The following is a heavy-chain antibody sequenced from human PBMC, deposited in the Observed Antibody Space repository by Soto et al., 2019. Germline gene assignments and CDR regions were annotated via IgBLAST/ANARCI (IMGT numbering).Heavy chain of an antibody. CDR2: ISGSGGGT. CDR1: GFTFSSYA. Sequence: EVQLLESGGALVQPGGSLRLSCAASGFTFSSYAMSWVRQAPGKGLEWVSLISGSGGGTYYADSVKGRFTISRDNSKNMLYLQMNSLRAEDTAVFYCAKHLSNGSPDYWGQGTLVSVSS. CDR3: AKHLSNGSPDY. V-gene: IGHV3-23*01. J-gene: IGHJ4*02. D-gene: IGHD2-15*01.